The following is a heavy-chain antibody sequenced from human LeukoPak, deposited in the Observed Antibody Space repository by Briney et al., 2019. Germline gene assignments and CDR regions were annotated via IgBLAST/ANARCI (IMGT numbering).Heavy chain of an antibody. Sequence: ASVKVSCKASGYTFTGYYMHWVRQAPGQGLEWMGWINPNSGGTNYAQKFQGRVTMTRDTSISTAYMELSRLRSDDTAVYYCARGDYGDQPIGSEVHFDYWGQGTLVTVSS. D-gene: IGHD4-17*01. V-gene: IGHV1-2*02. CDR2: INPNSGGT. J-gene: IGHJ4*02. CDR3: ARGDYGDQPIGSEVHFDY. CDR1: GYTFTGYY.